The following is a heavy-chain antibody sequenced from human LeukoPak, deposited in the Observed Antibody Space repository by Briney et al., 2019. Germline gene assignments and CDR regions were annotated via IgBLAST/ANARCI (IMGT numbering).Heavy chain of an antibody. D-gene: IGHD3-22*01. CDR1: GYTFTCYY. J-gene: IGHJ3*02. CDR3: ARGRLTKTYYYDSSGYADAFDI. V-gene: IGHV1-2*02. Sequence: GASVKVSCKASGYTFTCYYMHWVRQAPGQGLEWMGWINPNSGGTNYAQKFQGRVTMTRDTSISTAYMELSRLRSDDTAVYYCARGRLTKTYYYDSSGYADAFDIWGQGTMVTVSS. CDR2: INPNSGGT.